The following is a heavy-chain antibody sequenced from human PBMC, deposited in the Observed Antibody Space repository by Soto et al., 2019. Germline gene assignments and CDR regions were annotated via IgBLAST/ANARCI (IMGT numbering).Heavy chain of an antibody. CDR3: ARDNPGSWYYYGMDV. CDR1: GFTFSSYE. D-gene: IGHD1-1*01. J-gene: IGHJ6*02. Sequence: EVQLVESGGGLVQPGGSLRLSCAASGFTFSSYEMNWVRQAPGKGLEWVSYISSSGSTIYYADSVKGRFTISRDNAKNSLYLQMNSLRAEDTAVYYCARDNPGSWYYYGMDVWGQGTTVTVSS. CDR2: ISSSGSTI. V-gene: IGHV3-48*03.